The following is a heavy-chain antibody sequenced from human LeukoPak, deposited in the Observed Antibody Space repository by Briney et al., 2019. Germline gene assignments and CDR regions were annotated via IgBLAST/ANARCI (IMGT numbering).Heavy chain of an antibody. V-gene: IGHV3-7*01. CDR3: ARDLGYSGSYEGENDAFDI. D-gene: IGHD1-26*01. CDR1: GFTFSSYW. CDR2: IKQDGSEK. J-gene: IGHJ3*02. Sequence: GGSLRLSCAASGFTFSSYWMSWVRQAPGKGLEWVANIKQDGSEKYYVDSVKGRFTISRDNAKNSLYLQMNSLRAEDTAVYYCARDLGYSGSYEGENDAFDIWGQGTMVTVSS.